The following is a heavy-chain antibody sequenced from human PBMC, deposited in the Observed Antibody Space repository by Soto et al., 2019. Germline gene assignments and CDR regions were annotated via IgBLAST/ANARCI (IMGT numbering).Heavy chain of an antibody. CDR1: GYSFTSYW. J-gene: IGHJ6*02. V-gene: IGHV5-51*01. CDR2: IYPGDSDT. CDR3: ARLNFQDYYYYGMDV. Sequence: LGESLKISCKGSGYSFTSYWIGWVRQMPGKGLEWMGIIYPGDSDTRYSPSFQGQVTISADKSISTAYLQWSSLKASDTAMYYCARLNFQDYYYYGMDVWGQGTTVTVSS. D-gene: IGHD1-7*01.